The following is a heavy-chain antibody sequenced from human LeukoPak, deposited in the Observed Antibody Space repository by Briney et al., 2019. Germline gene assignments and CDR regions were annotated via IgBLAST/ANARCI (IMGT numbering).Heavy chain of an antibody. D-gene: IGHD6-13*01. CDR2: INPNSGGT. V-gene: IGHV1-2*02. CDR1: GYTFTGYY. CDR3: AKAGGYSSSWAYYYYYYYMDV. Sequence: ASVKVSCKASGYTFTGYYMHWVRQAPGQGLEWMGWINPNSGGTNYAQKFQGRVTMTRDTSISTAYMELSRLRSDDTAVYYCAKAGGYSSSWAYYYYYYYMDVWGKGTTVTVSS. J-gene: IGHJ6*03.